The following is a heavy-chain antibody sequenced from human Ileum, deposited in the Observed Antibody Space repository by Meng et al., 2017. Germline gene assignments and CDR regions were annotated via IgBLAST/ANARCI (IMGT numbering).Heavy chain of an antibody. D-gene: IGHD6-19*01. V-gene: IGHV1-2*06. CDR1: RSTFTCNN. J-gene: IGHJ4*02. Sequence: VKPMRSGARVKSPCASVKVYCKTCRSTFTCNNNHWVRQAPGQGLEWIGRIYPHNGATNNAQTFQGRVSLTGDTSIATAYMELNRLTSDDTAVYYCARGVAENWGQGTLVTVSS. CDR3: ARGVAEN. CDR2: IYPHNGAT.